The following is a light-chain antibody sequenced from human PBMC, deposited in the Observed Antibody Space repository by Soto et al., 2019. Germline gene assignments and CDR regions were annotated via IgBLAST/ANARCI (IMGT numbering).Light chain of an antibody. J-gene: IGKJ4*01. Sequence: EVVMTQSPATLSVSPGDRATLSCRASQSVHNNLAWYQQKPGQAPRLLIFDTSTRATDIPIRFTGGGSGTEITLTISSLHSEDSAVYYCQQYEIWPLTFGGGTKVEIK. CDR3: QQYEIWPLT. CDR2: DTS. V-gene: IGKV3-15*01. CDR1: QSVHNN.